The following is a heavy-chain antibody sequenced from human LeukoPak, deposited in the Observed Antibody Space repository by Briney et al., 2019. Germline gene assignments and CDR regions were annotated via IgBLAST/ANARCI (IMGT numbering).Heavy chain of an antibody. CDR3: AREVGDY. V-gene: IGHV3-53*01. J-gene: IGHJ4*02. Sequence: GGSLRLSCAASGFIFTNYFMSWVRQAPGKGLEWVSVIYSGGSTYYADSVKGRFTISRDNSKNTLYLQMNSLRAEDTAVYYCAREVGDYWGQGTLVTVSS. CDR1: GFIFTNYF. CDR2: IYSGGST. D-gene: IGHD2-15*01.